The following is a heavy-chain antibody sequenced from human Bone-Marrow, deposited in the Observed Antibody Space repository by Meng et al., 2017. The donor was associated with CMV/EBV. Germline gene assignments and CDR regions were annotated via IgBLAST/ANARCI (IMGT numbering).Heavy chain of an antibody. CDR1: GFTFSDFY. J-gene: IGHJ5*01. V-gene: IGHV3-11*04. D-gene: IGHD4-23*01. Sequence: GGSLRLSCAASGFTFSDFYMTWIRQAPGKGLEWISYISNDGTAVYYADSVRGRFTISRDNANNSVSLQMNSLRAEDTAVYYCARDGGWWQPLFWFDPWGRGTLVTASS. CDR2: ISNDGTAV. CDR3: ARDGGWWQPLFWFDP.